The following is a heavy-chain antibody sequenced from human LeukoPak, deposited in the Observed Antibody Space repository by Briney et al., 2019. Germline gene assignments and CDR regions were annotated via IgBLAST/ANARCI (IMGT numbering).Heavy chain of an antibody. CDR2: INHSGST. CDR3: AKVWEDEVVRGAPHDY. J-gene: IGHJ4*02. CDR1: GGSFSGYY. Sequence: SETLSLTCAVYGGSFSGYYWSWIRQPPGKGLEWIGEINHSGSTNYNPSLKSRVTISVDTSKNQFSLKLSSVTAADTAVYYCAKVWEDEVVRGAPHDYWGQGTLVTVSS. D-gene: IGHD3-10*01. V-gene: IGHV4-34*01.